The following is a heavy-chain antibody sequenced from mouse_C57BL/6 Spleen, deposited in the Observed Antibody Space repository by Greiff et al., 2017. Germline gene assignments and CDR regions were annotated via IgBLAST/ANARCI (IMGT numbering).Heavy chain of an antibody. Sequence: VQLKESGAELVRPGSSVKMSCKTSGYTFTSYGINWVKQRPGQGLEWIGYIYIGNGYTEYNEKFKGKATLTSDTSSSTAYMQLSSLTSEDSAIYFCARTPHYYGSSYDAMDYWGQGTSVTVSS. J-gene: IGHJ4*01. CDR3: ARTPHYYGSSYDAMDY. CDR2: IYIGNGYT. CDR1: GYTFTSYG. D-gene: IGHD1-1*01. V-gene: IGHV1-58*01.